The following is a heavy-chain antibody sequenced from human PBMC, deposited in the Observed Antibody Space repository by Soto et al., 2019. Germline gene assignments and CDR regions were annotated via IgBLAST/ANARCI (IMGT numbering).Heavy chain of an antibody. V-gene: IGHV3-33*01. CDR1: GFTFSSYG. CDR3: ARDGQYRTDGFDI. Sequence: GGSLRLSCAASGFTFSSYGMHWVRQAPGKGLEWVAVIWYDGSNKYYADSVKGRFTISRDNSKSTLYLQMNSLRAEDTAVYYCARDGQYRTDGFDIWGQGTMVTVSS. J-gene: IGHJ3*02. CDR2: IWYDGSNK. D-gene: IGHD5-12*01.